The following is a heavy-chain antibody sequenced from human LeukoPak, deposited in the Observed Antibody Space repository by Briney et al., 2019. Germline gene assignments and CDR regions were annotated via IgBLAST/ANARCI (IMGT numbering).Heavy chain of an antibody. V-gene: IGHV4-39*07. CDR3: ARHLNYYGSGSYGAYYYYGMDV. J-gene: IGHJ6*02. Sequence: SETLSLTCTVSGGSISSSSYYWGWIRQPPGKGLEWIGSMYYDGSTHYNPSLESRVTMSGDTSKNQLSLRLTPVTAADTAVYYCARHLNYYGSGSYGAYYYYGMDVWGQGTTVTVSS. CDR2: MYYDGST. D-gene: IGHD3-10*01. CDR1: GGSISSSSYY.